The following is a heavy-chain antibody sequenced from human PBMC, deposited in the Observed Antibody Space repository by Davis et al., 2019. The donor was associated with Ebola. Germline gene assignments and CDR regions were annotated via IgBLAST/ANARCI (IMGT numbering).Heavy chain of an antibody. V-gene: IGHV4-34*01. J-gene: IGHJ6*04. Sequence: MPSETLSLTCTVSGGSISSYYWSWIRQPPGKGLEWIGEINHSGSTNYNPSLKSRVTISVDTSKNQFSLKLSSVTAADTAVYYCARGGFGLSGMDVWGKGTTVTVSS. CDR2: INHSGST. D-gene: IGHD3-10*01. CDR1: GGSISSYY. CDR3: ARGGFGLSGMDV.